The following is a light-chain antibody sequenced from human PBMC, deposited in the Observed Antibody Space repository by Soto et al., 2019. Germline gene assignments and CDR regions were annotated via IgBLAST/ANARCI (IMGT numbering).Light chain of an antibody. CDR2: AAS. J-gene: IGKJ1*01. Sequence: EIVLTQSPGTLSLSPAERATLSCRGSQIINRNYLAWYQQKPGQSPRLLIYAASTRATGIPDRFSGSGSGTAFTLTISRLEPEDFAVYYCQNYDSLTGTFGQGTKVDIK. CDR1: QIINRNY. V-gene: IGKV3-20*01. CDR3: QNYDSLTGT.